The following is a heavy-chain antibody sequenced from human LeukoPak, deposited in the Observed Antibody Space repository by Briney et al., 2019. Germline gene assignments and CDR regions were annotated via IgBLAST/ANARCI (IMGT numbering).Heavy chain of an antibody. V-gene: IGHV4-34*01. CDR1: GGSFSGYY. J-gene: IGHJ4*02. CDR2: INHSGST. CDR3: ARNQRAMVRGALDY. D-gene: IGHD3-10*01. Sequence: PSETLSLTCAVYGGSFSGYYWSWIRQPPGKGLEWIGEINHSGSTNYNPPLKSRVTISVDTSKNQFSLKLSSVTAADTAVYYCARNQRAMVRGALDYWGQGTLVTVSS.